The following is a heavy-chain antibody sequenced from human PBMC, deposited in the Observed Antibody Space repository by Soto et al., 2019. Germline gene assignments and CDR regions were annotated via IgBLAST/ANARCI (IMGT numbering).Heavy chain of an antibody. CDR2: IYWNDDK. Sequence: QITLKESGPPLVKPTQTLTLTCTFSGFSLSTSGVGVGWIRQPPGKALEWLALIYWNDDKRYSPSLKSRLTITKDTSKNQVVLTMTNMDPVDTATYYCAHRKTTTVTSYYFDYWGQGTLVTVSS. V-gene: IGHV2-5*01. D-gene: IGHD4-17*01. CDR3: AHRKTTTVTSYYFDY. CDR1: GFSLSTSGVG. J-gene: IGHJ4*02.